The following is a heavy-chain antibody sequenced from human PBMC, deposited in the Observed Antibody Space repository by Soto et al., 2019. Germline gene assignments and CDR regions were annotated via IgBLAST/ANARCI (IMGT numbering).Heavy chain of an antibody. D-gene: IGHD5-18*01. CDR3: ARDGVDTATGYYYFDS. CDR1: GYTFTSYG. V-gene: IGHV1-18*01. Sequence: ASVKVSCKASGYTFTSYGISWVRQAPGQGLEWMGWISAYNGNTNYAQKLQGRVTMTTDTSTSTAYMELRSLRSDDTAVYYCARDGVDTATGYYYFDSWGQGNMVTVSS. CDR2: ISAYNGNT. J-gene: IGHJ4*02.